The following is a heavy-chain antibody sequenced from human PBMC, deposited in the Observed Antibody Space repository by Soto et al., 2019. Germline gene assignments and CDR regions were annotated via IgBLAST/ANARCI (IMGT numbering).Heavy chain of an antibody. CDR2: IYPGDSDT. J-gene: IGHJ4*02. D-gene: IGHD3-16*02. CDR1: GYSFTSYW. CDR3: ARQPHYDYVWGSYLQGPYYFDY. Sequence: PGESLKISCKGSGYSFTSYWIGWVRQMPGKGLEWMGIIYPGDSDTRYSPSFQGQVTISADKSISTAYLQWSSLKASDTAMYYCARQPHYDYVWGSYLQGPYYFDYWGQGTRVTVSS. V-gene: IGHV5-51*01.